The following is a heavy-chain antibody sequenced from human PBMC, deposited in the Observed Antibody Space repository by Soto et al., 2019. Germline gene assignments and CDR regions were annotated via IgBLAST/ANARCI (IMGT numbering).Heavy chain of an antibody. CDR2: IIPIFGTA. Sequence: QVQLVQSGAEVKKPGSSVKVSCKASGGTFSSYAISWVRQAPGQGLEWMGGIIPIFGTANYAQKFQGRVTISANESTSKAYIELSSLRSEDTAVYYCARSNGYYYGGDWRFDYGGQGTLVTVSS. CDR1: GGTFSSYA. CDR3: ARSNGYYYGGDWRFDY. V-gene: IGHV1-69*01. D-gene: IGHD3-22*01. J-gene: IGHJ4*02.